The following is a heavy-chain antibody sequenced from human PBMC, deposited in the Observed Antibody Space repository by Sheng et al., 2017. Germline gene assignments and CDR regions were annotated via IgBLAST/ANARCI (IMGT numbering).Heavy chain of an antibody. CDR2: IIPIFGTA. J-gene: IGHJ6*02. V-gene: IGHV1-69*13. D-gene: IGHD3-10*01. Sequence: QVQLVQSGAEVKKPGSSVKVSCKASGGTFSSYAISWVRQAPGQGLEWMGGIIPIFGTANYAQKFQGRVTITADESTSTAYMELSSLRSEDTAVYYCAREEVGGSGSFENYYYYGMDVWGQGTTVTVSS. CDR3: AREEVGGSGSFENYYYYGMDV. CDR1: GGTFSSYA.